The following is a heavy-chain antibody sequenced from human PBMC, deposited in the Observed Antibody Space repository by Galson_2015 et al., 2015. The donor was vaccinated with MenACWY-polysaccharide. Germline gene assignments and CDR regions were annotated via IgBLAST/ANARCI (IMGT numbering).Heavy chain of an antibody. CDR3: ARVSVRFGGSRTSVIDH. V-gene: IGHV3-7*03. D-gene: IGHD3-16*01. CDR1: GFSFSSYW. J-gene: IGHJ4*02. Sequence: SLRLSCAAPGFSFSSYWMSWVRHAPGKGLEWVANVKEGGSEKYYVDSVKGRFTISRDNAKNSLYLQMNSLRAEDTAVYYCARVSVRFGGSRTSVIDHWGQGTLVTVSS. CDR2: VKEGGSEK.